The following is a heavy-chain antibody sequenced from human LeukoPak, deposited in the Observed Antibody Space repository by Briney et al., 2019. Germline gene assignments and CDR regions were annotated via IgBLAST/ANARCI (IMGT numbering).Heavy chain of an antibody. CDR1: GGSFSGYY. CDR2: INHSGRT. Sequence: SETLSLTCAIYGGSFSGYYWSWIRQPPGKGLEWIGEINHSGRTNYNPSLKSRVTISVDTSKNQFSLKLSSVTAADTAVYYCARDGGTSKRDAFDIWGQGTMVTVSS. V-gene: IGHV4-34*01. CDR3: ARDGGTSKRDAFDI. J-gene: IGHJ3*02. D-gene: IGHD4-23*01.